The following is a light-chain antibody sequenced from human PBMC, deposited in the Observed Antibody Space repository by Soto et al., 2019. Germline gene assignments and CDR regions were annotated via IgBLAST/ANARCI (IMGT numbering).Light chain of an antibody. CDR1: QNIDMY. V-gene: IGKV1-5*03. CDR2: RAS. Sequence: DIQMTQSPSTLSESAGDRVTITCRASQNIDMYLAWYQQKPGQAPSLLIYRASSLQSGVPSRFSGSGSGTEFTLTISSLQPDDFATYYCQQSITYPWTFGQGTKVDIK. CDR3: QQSITYPWT. J-gene: IGKJ1*01.